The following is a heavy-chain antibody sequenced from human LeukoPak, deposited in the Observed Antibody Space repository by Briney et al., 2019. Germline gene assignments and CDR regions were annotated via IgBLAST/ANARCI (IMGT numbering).Heavy chain of an antibody. CDR1: GGSISSSSYY. J-gene: IGHJ4*02. Sequence: SETLSLTCTVSGGSISSSSYYWGWIRQPPGKGLEWIGSIYYSGNTYYNPSLKSRVTISVDTSKNQFSLKLSSVTAADTAVYYCARENHSSSWFPRSVGYWGQGTLVTVSS. CDR2: IYYSGNT. V-gene: IGHV4-39*07. D-gene: IGHD6-13*01. CDR3: ARENHSSSWFPRSVGY.